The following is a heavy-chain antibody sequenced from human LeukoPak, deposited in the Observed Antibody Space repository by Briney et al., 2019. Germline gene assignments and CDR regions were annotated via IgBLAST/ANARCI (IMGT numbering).Heavy chain of an antibody. V-gene: IGHV1-18*01. CDR2: ISAYNGNT. CDR1: GYTFTSYG. Sequence: ASVKVSCKASGYTFTSYGISWVRQAPGQGLEWMGWISAYNGNTNYAQKLQGRVTMTTDTYTNTAYMELRSLRSDDTAVYYCARDSTTMVRGVIMWYFDYWGQGTLVTVSS. CDR3: ARDSTTMVRGVIMWYFDY. J-gene: IGHJ4*02. D-gene: IGHD3-10*01.